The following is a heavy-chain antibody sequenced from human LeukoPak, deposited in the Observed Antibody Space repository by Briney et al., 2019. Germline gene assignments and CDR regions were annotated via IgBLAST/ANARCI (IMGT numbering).Heavy chain of an antibody. Sequence: ASVEVSCKASRGTFSSYAISWVRQAPGQGLEWMGGIIPIFGTANYAQKFQGRVTITADESTSTAYMELSSLRSEDTAVYYCARAAGWLHHEAVFDYWGQGTLVTVSS. V-gene: IGHV1-69*13. CDR3: ARAAGWLHHEAVFDY. J-gene: IGHJ4*02. CDR1: RGTFSSYA. D-gene: IGHD5-12*01. CDR2: IIPIFGTA.